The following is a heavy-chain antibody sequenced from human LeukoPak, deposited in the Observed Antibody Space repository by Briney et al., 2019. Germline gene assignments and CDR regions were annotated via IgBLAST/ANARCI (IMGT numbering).Heavy chain of an antibody. V-gene: IGHV3-7*03. CDR2: IKQDGSVK. CDR3: ASLSSRDPLHY. J-gene: IGHJ4*02. Sequence: PVGSLRLSCAASGFTISGHWMSWVRQAPGKGLEWLANIKQDGSVKNYVDSVKGRFTISRDNAENSLYLQMHSLRAEDTAVYYCASLSSRDPLHYWGQGTLVTVSS. D-gene: IGHD2-21*02. CDR1: GFTISGHW.